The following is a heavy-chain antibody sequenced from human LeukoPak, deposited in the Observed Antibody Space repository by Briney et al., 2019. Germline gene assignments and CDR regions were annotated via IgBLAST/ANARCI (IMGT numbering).Heavy chain of an antibody. CDR1: GYSFTDYY. J-gene: IGHJ5*02. V-gene: IGHV1-2*02. CDR2: INPNSGRT. Sequence: GASVKVSCKTSGYSFTDYYMHWVRQPPGEGLEWMGWINPNSGRTSSAQKFQGRVTRTRETSSTTVYMEISWLTSDGTAIYYCARADRLPGGPDLIGPWGQGTLVTVSS. D-gene: IGHD2-21*01. CDR3: ARADRLPGGPDLIGP.